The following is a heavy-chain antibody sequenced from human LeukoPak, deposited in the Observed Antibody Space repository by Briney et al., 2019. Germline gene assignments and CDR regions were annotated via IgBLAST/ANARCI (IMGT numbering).Heavy chain of an antibody. Sequence: PGGSLRLSCAASGFTFSSYAMSWVRQPPGKGLEWVSAISGSGGSTYYADSVKGRFTISRDNSKNTLYLQMNSLRAEDTAVYYCAKDFSGSPYYFDYWGQGTLVTVSS. D-gene: IGHD1-26*01. CDR1: GFTFSSYA. CDR3: AKDFSGSPYYFDY. CDR2: ISGSGGST. V-gene: IGHV3-23*01. J-gene: IGHJ4*02.